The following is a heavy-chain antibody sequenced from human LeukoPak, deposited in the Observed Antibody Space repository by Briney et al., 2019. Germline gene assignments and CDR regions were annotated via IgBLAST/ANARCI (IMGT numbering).Heavy chain of an antibody. J-gene: IGHJ4*02. CDR1: GFTFDDYT. V-gene: IGHV3-43*01. D-gene: IGHD2-15*01. CDR3: ARGFIGPDY. Sequence: GGSLRLSCAASGFTFDDYTMHWVRQAPGKGLEWVSLISWDGGSTYYADSVKGRFTISRDNAKNTLYLQMNSLRAEDTAVYYCARGFIGPDYWGQGTLVTVSS. CDR2: ISWDGGST.